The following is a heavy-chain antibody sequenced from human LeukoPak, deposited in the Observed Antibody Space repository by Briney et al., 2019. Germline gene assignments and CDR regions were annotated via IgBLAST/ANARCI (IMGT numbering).Heavy chain of an antibody. CDR1: GFTFSSYA. J-gene: IGHJ3*02. D-gene: IGHD6-13*01. V-gene: IGHV3-23*01. CDR2: VSGGGGST. Sequence: GGSLRLSCAASGFTFSSYAMSWVRQAPGKGLEWVSDVSGGGGSTYYADSVKGRFTISRDNSKNTLYLQMNSLRAEDTAVYYCAKGPRAVGGTNAFDIWGQGTMVTVSS. CDR3: AKGPRAVGGTNAFDI.